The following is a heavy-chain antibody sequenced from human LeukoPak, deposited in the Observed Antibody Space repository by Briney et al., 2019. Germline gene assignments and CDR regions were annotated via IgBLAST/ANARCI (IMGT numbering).Heavy chain of an antibody. CDR3: GKDGEPFGEADY. J-gene: IGHJ4*02. Sequence: GGSLRLSCAASGFTFSSYGMHWVRQAPGKGLEWVAFIRYDGSNKYYADSVKGRFTISRDNSKNTLYLQMNSLRAEDTAVYYCGKDGEPFGEADYWGQGTLVTVSS. V-gene: IGHV3-30*02. D-gene: IGHD3-10*01. CDR2: IRYDGSNK. CDR1: GFTFSSYG.